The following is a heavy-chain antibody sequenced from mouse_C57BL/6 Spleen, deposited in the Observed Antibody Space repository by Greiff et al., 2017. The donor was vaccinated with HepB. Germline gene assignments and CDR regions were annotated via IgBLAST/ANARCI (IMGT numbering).Heavy chain of an antibody. J-gene: IGHJ4*01. D-gene: IGHD3-2*02. CDR1: GFTFSSYG. CDR2: ISSGGSYT. V-gene: IGHV5-6*01. Sequence: EVKLMESGGDLVKPGGSLKLSCAASGFTFSSYGMSWVRQTPDKRLEWVATISSGGSYTYYPDSVKGRFTISRDNAKNTLYLQMSSLKSEDTAMYYCARHRDSSGYAMDYWGQGTSVTVSS. CDR3: ARHRDSSGYAMDY.